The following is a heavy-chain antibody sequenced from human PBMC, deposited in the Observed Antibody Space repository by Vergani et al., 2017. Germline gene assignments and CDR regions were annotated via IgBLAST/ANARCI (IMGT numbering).Heavy chain of an antibody. CDR2: IYTSGST. CDR3: ARDGPNYGMDV. CDR1: GGSISSSSYY. J-gene: IGHJ6*02. Sequence: QLQLQESGPGLVKPSETLSLTCTVSGGSISSSSYYWSWIRQPAGKGLEWIGRIYTSGSTNYNPSLKSRVTISVDTSKNQFSLKLSSVTAADTAVYYCARDGPNYGMDVWGQGTTVTVSS. V-gene: IGHV4-61*02.